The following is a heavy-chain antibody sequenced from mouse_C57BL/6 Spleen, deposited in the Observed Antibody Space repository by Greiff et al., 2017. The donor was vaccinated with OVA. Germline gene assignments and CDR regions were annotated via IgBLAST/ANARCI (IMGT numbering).Heavy chain of an antibody. Sequence: QVQLQQPGAELVRPGTSVKLSCKASGYTFTSYWMHWVKQRPGQGLEWIGVIDPTDSYTNYNQKLKGKATLTVDTSSSTAYMQLSSLTSEESAVYYCARERGYYGSSHWFAYWGQGTLVTVSA. CDR3: ARERGYYGSSHWFAY. V-gene: IGHV1-59*01. J-gene: IGHJ3*01. CDR2: IDPTDSYT. D-gene: IGHD1-1*01. CDR1: GYTFTSYW.